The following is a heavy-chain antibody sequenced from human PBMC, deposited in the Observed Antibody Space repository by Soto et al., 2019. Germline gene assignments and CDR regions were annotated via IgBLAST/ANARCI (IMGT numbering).Heavy chain of an antibody. CDR2: INHSGST. CDR1: GGSISGYY. D-gene: IGHD2-2*01. V-gene: IGHV4-34*01. Sequence: PSDTLSLTCAVYGGSISGYYWSRIRQPPGKGLEWIGEINHSGSTNYNPSLKSRVTISVDTSKNQFSLKLSSVTAADTAVYYCARGRGEYCSSTSCSDYWGQGTLVTVSS. CDR3: ARGRGEYCSSTSCSDY. J-gene: IGHJ4*02.